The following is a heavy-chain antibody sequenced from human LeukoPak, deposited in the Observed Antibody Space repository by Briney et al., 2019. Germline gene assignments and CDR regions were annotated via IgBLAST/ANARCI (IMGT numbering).Heavy chain of an antibody. CDR2: ISSSGSTI. CDR3: ARESWDIVLMVYATTLDY. Sequence: PGGSLRLSCAASGFTFSSYEMNWVRQAPGKGLEWVSYISSSGSTIYYADSVKGRFTISRDNAKNSLYLQMSSLRAEDTAVYYCARESWDIVLMVYATTLDYWGQGTLVTVSS. D-gene: IGHD2-8*01. CDR1: GFTFSSYE. V-gene: IGHV3-48*03. J-gene: IGHJ4*02.